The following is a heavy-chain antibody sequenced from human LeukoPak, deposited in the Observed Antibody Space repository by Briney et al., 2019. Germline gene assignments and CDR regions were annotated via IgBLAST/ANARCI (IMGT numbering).Heavy chain of an antibody. J-gene: IGHJ6*02. V-gene: IGHV3-48*03. CDR2: ISGSGNTI. CDR1: GFTFSSYE. Sequence: GGSLRLSFAPSGFTFSSYEMNWVRQAPAKGLEWVSYISGSGNTIYYANSVTGRFTISKDNAQNSLSLQMNSLRAQDTAVYYCARFSIGGYNYGMDVWDQGTTATVSS. CDR3: ARFSIGGYNYGMDV. D-gene: IGHD2-15*01.